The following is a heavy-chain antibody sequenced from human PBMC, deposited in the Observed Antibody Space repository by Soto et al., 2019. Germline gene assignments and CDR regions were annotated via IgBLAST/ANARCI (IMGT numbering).Heavy chain of an antibody. V-gene: IGHV4-30-4*01. CDR1: GGSISSGDYY. CDR3: ARGVEKDTSPFVN. J-gene: IGHJ4*02. CDR2: IYYSGST. Sequence: QVQLQESGPGLVKPSQTLSLTCTVSGGSISSGDYYWSWIRQPPGTGLEWIGYIYYSGSTYYNPSLKSRVTMSVDPSKNQFSLKLSSVTAADAAVYYCARGVEKDTSPFVNWGQGTLVTVSS.